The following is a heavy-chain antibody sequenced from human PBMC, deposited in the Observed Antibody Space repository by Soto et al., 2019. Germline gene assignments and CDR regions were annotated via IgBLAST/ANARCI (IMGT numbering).Heavy chain of an antibody. CDR1: GFTFSHYT. Sequence: GGSLRLSCSASGFTFSHYTIHWVRLAPGKGLEFVSAINVNGSDTHYADSVKGRFSISRDNSKNTVYLQMSSLRPEDTAVYYCARVFTDTAKVFDYWGQGTLVTVSS. CDR2: INVNGSDT. D-gene: IGHD5-18*01. CDR3: ARVFTDTAKVFDY. V-gene: IGHV3-64D*06. J-gene: IGHJ4*02.